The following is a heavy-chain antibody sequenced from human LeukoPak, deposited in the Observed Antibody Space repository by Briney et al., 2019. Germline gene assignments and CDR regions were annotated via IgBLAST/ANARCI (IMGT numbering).Heavy chain of an antibody. CDR1: GDSITSSSHY. Sequence: SETLSLTCNVSGDSITSSSHYWGWIRQPPGKGLEWIGSIYYTGSTYYNPSLKSRVTISLDTSKNHFSLKLSSVTAADTAVYYCARASSGLDYWGQGTLVTVSS. CDR2: IYYTGST. J-gene: IGHJ4*02. D-gene: IGHD6-25*01. CDR3: ARASSGLDY. V-gene: IGHV4-39*07.